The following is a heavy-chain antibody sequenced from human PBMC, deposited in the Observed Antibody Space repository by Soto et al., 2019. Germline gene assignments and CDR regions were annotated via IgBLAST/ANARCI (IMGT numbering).Heavy chain of an antibody. J-gene: IGHJ3*01. CDR2: ITGSGTTT. V-gene: IGHV3-23*01. CDR1: GFTFNNYA. Sequence: EVQLLESGGGLVQPGGSLRLSCAASGFTFNNYAMSWVRQAPGKGLEWVSTITGSGTTTYYADSVKGRFTISRDNSENTLYLQMNSLRAEDTALYYCVKRGRNWGAFDFWGQGTTVVVSS. CDR3: VKRGRNWGAFDF. D-gene: IGHD7-27*01.